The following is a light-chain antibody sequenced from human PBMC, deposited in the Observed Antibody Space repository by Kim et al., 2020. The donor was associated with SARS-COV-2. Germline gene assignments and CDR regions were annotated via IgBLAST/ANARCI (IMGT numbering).Light chain of an antibody. J-gene: IGKJ1*01. CDR2: AAS. Sequence: ASVGDRVTITCRASQGIRNDLGWYQHKPGKAPKLLIYAASSLQTGVPSRFSGSGSGTDFALTISSLQPEDFATYYCLQDYNFPWTFGQGTKVDIK. CDR1: QGIRND. V-gene: IGKV1-6*01. CDR3: LQDYNFPWT.